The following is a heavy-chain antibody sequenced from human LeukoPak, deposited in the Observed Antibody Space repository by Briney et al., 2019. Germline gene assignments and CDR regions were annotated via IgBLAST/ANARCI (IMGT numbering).Heavy chain of an antibody. CDR1: GGSISSGGYY. CDR2: IYYSGST. J-gene: IGHJ6*02. CDR3: VRDRHIVVVPAARADYYGMDV. V-gene: IGHV4-31*03. Sequence: KTSETLSLTCTVSGGSISSGGYYWSWIRQHPGKGLEWIGYIYYSGSTYYNPSLKSRVTISVDTSKNQFSLKLSSVTAADTAVYYCVRDRHIVVVPAARADYYGMDVWGQGTTVTVSS. D-gene: IGHD2-2*01.